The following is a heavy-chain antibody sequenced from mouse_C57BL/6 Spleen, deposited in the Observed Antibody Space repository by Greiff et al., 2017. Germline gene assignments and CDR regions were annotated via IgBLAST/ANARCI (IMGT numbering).Heavy chain of an antibody. Sequence: VQLQQSGPELVKPGASVKISCKASGYSFTGYYMNWVKQSPEKSLEWIGEINPSTGGTTYNQKFKAKATLTVDKSSSTAYMQLKSLTSEDSAVYYCARAIYYDYVWYFDVWGTGTTVTVSS. V-gene: IGHV1-42*01. J-gene: IGHJ1*03. CDR3: ARAIYYDYVWYFDV. CDR1: GYSFTGYY. CDR2: INPSTGGT. D-gene: IGHD2-4*01.